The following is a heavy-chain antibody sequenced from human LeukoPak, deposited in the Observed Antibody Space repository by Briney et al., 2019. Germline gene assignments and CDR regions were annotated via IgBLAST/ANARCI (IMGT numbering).Heavy chain of an antibody. CDR1: GFTFSDYY. CDR3: ARTKDRVAFDI. J-gene: IGHJ3*02. V-gene: IGHV3-11*01. Sequence: GGSLRLSCAAPGFTFSDYYMSWIRQAPGKGLEWVSYISSSGSTIYYADSVKGRFTICRDNAKNSLYLQMNSLRAEDTAVYYCARTKDRVAFDIWGQGTMVTVSS. CDR2: ISSSGSTI. D-gene: IGHD2-15*01.